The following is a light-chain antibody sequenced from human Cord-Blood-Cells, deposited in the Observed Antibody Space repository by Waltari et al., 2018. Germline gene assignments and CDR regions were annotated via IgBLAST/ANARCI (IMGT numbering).Light chain of an antibody. CDR1: CSDVGGYNY. CDR2: EVS. V-gene: IGLV2-8*01. J-gene: IGLJ3*02. Sequence: QSALTQPPSASGSPGQSVTISCTGTCSDVGGYNYVSWYQQHPGKAPKLMIYEVSKRPSGVPDRFSGSKSGNTASLTVSGLQAEDEADYYCSSYAGSNNKVFGGGTKLTVL. CDR3: SSYAGSNNKV.